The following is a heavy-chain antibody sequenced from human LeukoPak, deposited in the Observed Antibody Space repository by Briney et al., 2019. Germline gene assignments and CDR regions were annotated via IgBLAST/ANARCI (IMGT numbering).Heavy chain of an antibody. Sequence: ASVKVSCKASGYTFTNFGISWVRQAPGQGLEWMGWITPYNGNTNYAQKLQGRVTLTTDTSTSTAYMELRSLRSDDTAVYYCARERVAPKNWFDPWGQGTLVTVSS. J-gene: IGHJ5*02. CDR1: GYTFTNFG. V-gene: IGHV1-18*01. D-gene: IGHD2-15*01. CDR2: ITPYNGNT. CDR3: ARERVAPKNWFDP.